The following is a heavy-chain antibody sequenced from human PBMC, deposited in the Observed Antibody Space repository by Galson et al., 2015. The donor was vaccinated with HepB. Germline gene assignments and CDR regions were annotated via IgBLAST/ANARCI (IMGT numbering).Heavy chain of an antibody. CDR3: ARDRVGGYGGNLQFYYYGMDV. CDR1: GGTFSKYA. Sequence: SCKAAGGTFSKYAFSWVRQAPGQGLAWMGGIVPTFGIAIYAQKFQGSATITADEPTRTVHMELSSLRSDDTAGYYCARDRVGGYGGNLQFYYYGMDVWGRGTTVTVSS. V-gene: IGHV1-69*01. D-gene: IGHD4-23*01. J-gene: IGHJ6*02. CDR2: IVPTFGIA.